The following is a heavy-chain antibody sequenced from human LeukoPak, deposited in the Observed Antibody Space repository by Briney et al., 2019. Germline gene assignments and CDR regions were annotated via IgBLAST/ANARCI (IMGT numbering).Heavy chain of an antibody. V-gene: IGHV1-69*13. CDR1: GGTFSSYA. Sequence: VASVKVSCTASGGTFSSYAISWVRQAPGQGLEWMGGIIPIFGTANYAQKFQGRDTITADESTSTAYMELSSLRSEDTAVYYCAVYSYGWYYGMDVWGKGTTVTVSS. CDR3: AVYSYGWYYGMDV. D-gene: IGHD5-18*01. J-gene: IGHJ6*04. CDR2: IIPIFGTA.